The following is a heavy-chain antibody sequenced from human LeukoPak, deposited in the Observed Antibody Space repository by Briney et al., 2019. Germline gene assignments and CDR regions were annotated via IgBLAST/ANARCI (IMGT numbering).Heavy chain of an antibody. CDR3: ARDRGSSGWYEFDY. CDR2: INQDESEK. V-gene: IGHV3-7*01. J-gene: IGHJ4*02. CDR1: GFTFSNYW. D-gene: IGHD6-19*01. Sequence: GGSLRLSCAASGFTFSNYWMSWVRQAPGKGLEWVANINQDESEKYYVDSVRGRFTISRDNAKNSLYLQMNSLRAEDTAVYYCARDRGSSGWYEFDYWGQGTLVTVSS.